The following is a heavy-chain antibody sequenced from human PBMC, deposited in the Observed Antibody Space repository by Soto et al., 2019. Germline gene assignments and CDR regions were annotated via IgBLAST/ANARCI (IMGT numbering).Heavy chain of an antibody. J-gene: IGHJ6*02. V-gene: IGHV3-48*02. Sequence: EVQLVESGGGLVQPGGSLRLSCAASGFTFSSYSMNWVRQAPGKGLEWVSYISSSSSTIYYADSVKGRFTISRDNAKNSLYLQMNSLRDEDTAVYYCARSSYCTNGVCYFLNYYYYYGMDVWGQGTTVTVSS. CDR2: ISSSSSTI. CDR1: GFTFSSYS. D-gene: IGHD2-8*01. CDR3: ARSSYCTNGVCYFLNYYYYYGMDV.